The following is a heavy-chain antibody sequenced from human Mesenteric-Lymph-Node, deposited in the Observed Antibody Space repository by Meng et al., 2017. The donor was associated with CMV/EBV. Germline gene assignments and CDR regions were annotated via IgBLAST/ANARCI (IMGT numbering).Heavy chain of an antibody. CDR1: GFSLGTSGVG. J-gene: IGHJ4*02. D-gene: IGHD6-13*01. V-gene: IGHV2-5*02. Sequence: QITLKESGPTLVNPTQTLTLTCTFSGFSLGTSGVGVGWIRQPPGKALEWLALIYWDDDKRYSPSLKSRLTITKDTSKNQVVLTMTNMDPVDTATYYCAHSSGIAAAGPFYFDYWGQGTLFTVSS. CDR2: IYWDDDK. CDR3: AHSSGIAAAGPFYFDY.